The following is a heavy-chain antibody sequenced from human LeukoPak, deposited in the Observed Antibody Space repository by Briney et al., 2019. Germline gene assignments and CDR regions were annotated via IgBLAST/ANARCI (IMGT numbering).Heavy chain of an antibody. CDR3: ARVSNGYLDY. V-gene: IGHV4-59*11. CDR1: GGSISSHY. Sequence: SETLSLTCSVSGGSISSHYWSWIRQPPGKGLQWIGNIYNSGSSNYNPSLKSRVAVSVDTSKNQFSLKLSSVTAADTAVYYCARVSNGYLDYWGQGALDTVSS. J-gene: IGHJ4*02. D-gene: IGHD2-8*01. CDR2: IYNSGSS.